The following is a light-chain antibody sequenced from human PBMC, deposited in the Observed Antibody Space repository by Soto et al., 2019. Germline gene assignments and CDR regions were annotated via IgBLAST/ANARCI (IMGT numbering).Light chain of an antibody. V-gene: IGLV2-8*01. J-gene: IGLJ2*01. CDR1: INDVGGYNC. CDR3: CSYAGHTNVL. Sequence: QSVLTQPPSASGSPGQSVTISCTGTINDVGGYNCVSWYQQYPGEAPKLMIYEVVKRPSGVPDRFSGSKSGNTASLTVSGLQAEDEADYYCCSYAGHTNVLFGGGTKVTVL. CDR2: EVV.